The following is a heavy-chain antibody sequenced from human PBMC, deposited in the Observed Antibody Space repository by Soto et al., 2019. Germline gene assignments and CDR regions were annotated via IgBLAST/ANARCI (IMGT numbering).Heavy chain of an antibody. V-gene: IGHV4-39*01. CDR1: GGSISSSSYY. J-gene: IGHJ4*02. CDR2: IYYSGST. Sequence: SETLSLTCTVSGGSISSSSYYWGWIRQPPGKGLEWIGSIYYSGSTYYNPSLKSRVTISVDTSKNQFSLKLSSVTAADTAVYYCARLGRGSSSSFLDYWGQGTLVTVS. D-gene: IGHD6-6*01. CDR3: ARLGRGSSSSFLDY.